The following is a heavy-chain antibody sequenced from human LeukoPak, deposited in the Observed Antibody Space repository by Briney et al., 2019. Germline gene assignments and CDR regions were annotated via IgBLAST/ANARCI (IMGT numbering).Heavy chain of an antibody. CDR1: ESSFSNYW. D-gene: IGHD6-13*01. J-gene: IGHJ3*02. CDR2: IYPADSDI. Sequence: GESLKISCKGSESSFSNYWIGWVRQMPGKGLEWMGIIYPADSDIRYSPSFQGQVTISADKSISTAYLQWSSLKASDTAMYYCSRQRQHAFDIWGQGTIVTVSS. CDR3: SRQRQHAFDI. V-gene: IGHV5-51*01.